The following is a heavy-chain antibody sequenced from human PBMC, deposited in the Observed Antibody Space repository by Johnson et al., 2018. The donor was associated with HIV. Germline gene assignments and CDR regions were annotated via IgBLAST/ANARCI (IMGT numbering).Heavy chain of an antibody. D-gene: IGHD6-19*01. V-gene: IGHV3-53*01. Sequence: VQLVESGGGLIQPGGSLRLSCAASGFTVSSNYINWVRQAPGKGLEWVSVIYSGGTTYYADSVQGRFTISRDNANNSLYLQMNSLRAEDTAFYYCARVGWAGEGTGAFDIWGQGTMVTVSS. CDR2: IYSGGTT. CDR1: GFTVSSNY. J-gene: IGHJ3*02. CDR3: ARVGWAGEGTGAFDI.